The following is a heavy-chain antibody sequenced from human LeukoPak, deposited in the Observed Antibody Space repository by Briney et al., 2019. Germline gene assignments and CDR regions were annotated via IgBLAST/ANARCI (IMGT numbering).Heavy chain of an antibody. J-gene: IGHJ4*02. CDR3: AKNYGGTFRPPDY. Sequence: GGSQTLFCAPSGFTFSAYAMSWVRQAPGKGLEWVSGITGSGSSTYYSDSVKGRFTISRDNSMTTLYLQMNSLRAEDTAIYYCAKNYGGTFRPPDYWGQATLVTVSS. V-gene: IGHV3-23*01. CDR1: GFTFSAYA. CDR2: ITGSGSST. D-gene: IGHD4-23*01.